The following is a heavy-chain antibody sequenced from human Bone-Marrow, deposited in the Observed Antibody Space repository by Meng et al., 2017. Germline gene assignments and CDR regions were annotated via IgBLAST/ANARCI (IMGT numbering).Heavy chain of an antibody. V-gene: IGHV1-8*01. CDR2: MNPNSGNT. CDR1: GYRFTSYD. D-gene: IGHD5-18*01. CDR3: ARRRIQSTNWFDP. Sequence: QVQLVASGSEVEKPGASVKVSGKASGYRFTSYDINWVRQATGQGLEWMGWMNPNSGNTGYAQKFQGRVTMTRNTSISTAYMELSSLRSEDTAVYYCARRRIQSTNWFDPWGQGTLVTVSS. J-gene: IGHJ5*02.